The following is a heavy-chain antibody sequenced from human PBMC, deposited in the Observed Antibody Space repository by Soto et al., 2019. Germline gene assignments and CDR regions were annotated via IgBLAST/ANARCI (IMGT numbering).Heavy chain of an antibody. CDR3: ARIKIVVVPAAMEFWFDP. Sequence: QLRLRESGPGLVKPSETLSLTCTVSGAPISSSSYYWGWIRQPPGKGREWIGSIYYSGSTSYNPSPKSRVTISVDPSKNQFSLKLSSVTAADTAVYYCARIKIVVVPAAMEFWFDPWGQGTLVTVSS. CDR1: GAPISSSSYY. V-gene: IGHV4-39*01. D-gene: IGHD2-2*01. J-gene: IGHJ5*02. CDR2: IYYSGST.